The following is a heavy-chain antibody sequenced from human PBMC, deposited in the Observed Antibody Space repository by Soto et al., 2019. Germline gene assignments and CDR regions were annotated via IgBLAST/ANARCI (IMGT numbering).Heavy chain of an antibody. CDR2: ISSSGGSGGST. J-gene: IGHJ6*02. Sequence: GGSLRLSFAASGFTFSSYAMNWVRQAPGKGLEWVSDISSSGGSGGSTHYAESVKGRFTISRDNSKNTLYLQMNSLRAEDKAVYYCAKDWRMDVWGQGTTVTVS. CDR3: AKDWRMDV. V-gene: IGHV3-23*01. CDR1: GFTFSSYA.